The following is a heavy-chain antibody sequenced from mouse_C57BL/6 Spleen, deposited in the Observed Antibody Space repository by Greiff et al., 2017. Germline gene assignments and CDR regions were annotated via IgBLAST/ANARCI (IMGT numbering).Heavy chain of an antibody. D-gene: IGHD2-2*01. Sequence: EVQLQQSGPGLVKPSQSLSLTCSVTGYSITSGYYWNWIRQFPGNKLEWMGYISYDGSNNYNPSLKNRISITRDTSKNQFFLKLNSVTTEDTATYYCAREVTMVTTDWYFDVWGTGTTVTVSS. J-gene: IGHJ1*03. CDR3: AREVTMVTTDWYFDV. V-gene: IGHV3-6*01. CDR2: ISYDGSN. CDR1: GYSITSGYY.